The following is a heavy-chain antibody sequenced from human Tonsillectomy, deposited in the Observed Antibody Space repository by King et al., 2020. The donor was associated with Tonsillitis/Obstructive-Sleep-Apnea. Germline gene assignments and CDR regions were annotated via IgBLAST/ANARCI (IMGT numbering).Heavy chain of an antibody. CDR2: IWYDGSNK. J-gene: IGHJ3*02. Sequence: QLVQSGGGVVQPGRSLRLSCAASGFTFSNYGIHWVRQAPGKGLEWVAVIWYDGSNKYYADFVKGRFTISRDNSKNTLYLQMNSLRAEDTAVYYCARDGFNAFDIWGQGTMVTVSS. CDR1: GFTFSNYG. CDR3: ARDGFNAFDI. V-gene: IGHV3-33*01.